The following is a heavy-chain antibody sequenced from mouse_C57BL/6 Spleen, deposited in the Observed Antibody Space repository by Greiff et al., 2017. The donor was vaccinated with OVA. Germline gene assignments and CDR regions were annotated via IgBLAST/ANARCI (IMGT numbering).Heavy chain of an antibody. D-gene: IGHD1-1*01. V-gene: IGHV1-82*01. J-gene: IGHJ2*01. CDR3: ARYYGSSLDY. CDR2: IYPGDGDT. Sequence: QVQLQQSGPELVKPGASVKISCKASGYAFSSSWMNWVQQRPGKGLEWIGRIYPGDGDTNYNGKFKGKATLTADKSSSTAYMQLSSLTSEDSAVYFCARYYGSSLDYWGQGTTLTVSS. CDR1: GYAFSSSW.